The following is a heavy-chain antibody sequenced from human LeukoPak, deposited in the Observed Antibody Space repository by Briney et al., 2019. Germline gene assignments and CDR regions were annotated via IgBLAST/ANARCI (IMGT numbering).Heavy chain of an antibody. CDR1: GDSISSSSYY. CDR2: IYYSGST. V-gene: IGHV4-39*02. J-gene: IGHJ4*02. Sequence: TSETLSLTCTVSGDSISSSSYYWGWIRQPPGKGLEWIGSIYYSGSTYYNASLKSRVTISVDTSKNQFSLKLSSVTVADTAVYYCAREDHDYVWGSYRLPTYWGQGTLVTVSS. D-gene: IGHD3-16*02. CDR3: AREDHDYVWGSYRLPTY.